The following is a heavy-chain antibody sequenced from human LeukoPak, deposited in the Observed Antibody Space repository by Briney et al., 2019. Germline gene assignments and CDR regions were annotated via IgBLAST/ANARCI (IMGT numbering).Heavy chain of an antibody. CDR2: IHYSGST. J-gene: IGHJ6*03. Sequence: PGGSLRLSCAASGFTFSSYSMNWVRQAPGKGLEWIGYIHYSGSTNYNPSLKSRVTISVDTSKNQFSLKLSSVTAADTAVYYCARTTEGGYTYGYFYYYYMDVWGKGTTVTISS. V-gene: IGHV4-59*01. CDR3: ARTTEGGYTYGYFYYYYMDV. D-gene: IGHD5-18*01. CDR1: GFTFSSYS.